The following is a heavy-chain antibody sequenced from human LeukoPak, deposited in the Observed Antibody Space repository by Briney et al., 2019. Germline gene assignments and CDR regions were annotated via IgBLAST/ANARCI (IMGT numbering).Heavy chain of an antibody. D-gene: IGHD1-26*01. CDR1: GFTFDDYG. Sequence: GGSLRLSCAASGFTFDDYGMSWLRQAPGKGLEWVSGINWNGGSTGYADSVKGRFTISRDNAKNSLYLQMNSLRAEDTALYYCARVRVGATQTDYWGQGTLVTVSS. CDR2: INWNGGST. CDR3: ARVRVGATQTDY. J-gene: IGHJ4*02. V-gene: IGHV3-20*04.